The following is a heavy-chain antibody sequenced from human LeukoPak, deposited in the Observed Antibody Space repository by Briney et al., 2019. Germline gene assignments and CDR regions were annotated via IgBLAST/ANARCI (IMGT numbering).Heavy chain of an antibody. Sequence: SQTLSLTCAISGDSVSSNSAAWNWIRQSPSRGLEWLGRTYYRSKWYNDYAVSVKSRITINPDTSKNQFSLQLNSVTPEDTAVYYCAGLMCLGGSCYSALYNWFDPWGQGTLVTVSS. CDR2: TYYRSKWYN. CDR3: AGLMCLGGSCYSALYNWFDP. V-gene: IGHV6-1*01. CDR1: GDSVSSNSAA. J-gene: IGHJ5*02. D-gene: IGHD2-15*01.